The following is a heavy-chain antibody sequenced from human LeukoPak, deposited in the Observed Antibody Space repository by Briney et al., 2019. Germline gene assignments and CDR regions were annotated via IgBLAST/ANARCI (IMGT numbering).Heavy chain of an antibody. J-gene: IGHJ6*02. CDR2: ISSSGSTI. Sequence: PGGSPRLSCAASGFTFSSYEMNWVRQAPGKGLEWVSYISSSGSTIYYADSVKGRFTISRDNAKNSLYLQMNSLRAEDTAVYYCARDMYGHYYYYGMDVWGQGTTVTVSS. CDR3: ARDMYGHYYYYGMDV. D-gene: IGHD3-10*02. V-gene: IGHV3-48*03. CDR1: GFTFSSYE.